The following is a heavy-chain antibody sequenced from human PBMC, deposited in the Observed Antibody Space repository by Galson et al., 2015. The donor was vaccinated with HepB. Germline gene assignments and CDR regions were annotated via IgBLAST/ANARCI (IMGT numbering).Heavy chain of an antibody. CDR1: GFTFSSYS. CDR3: AKLGYGDYAFSY. V-gene: IGHV3-30*18. D-gene: IGHD4-17*01. Sequence: SLRLSCAASGFTFSSYSMNWVRQAPGKGLEWVAVISYDGSNKYYADSVKGRFTISRDNSKNTLYLQMNSLRAEDTAVYYCAKLGYGDYAFSYWGQGTLVTVSS. CDR2: ISYDGSNK. J-gene: IGHJ4*02.